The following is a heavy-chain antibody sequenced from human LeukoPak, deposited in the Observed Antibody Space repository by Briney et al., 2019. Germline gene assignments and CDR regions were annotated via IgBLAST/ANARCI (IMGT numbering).Heavy chain of an antibody. Sequence: GGSLRLSCAASGFTFSSYGMHWVRQAPGKGLEWVAVISYDGSNKYYADSVKGRFTISRGNSKNTLYLQMNSLRAEDTAVHYCAKEGPRWVAATHRYYGMDVWGQGTTVTVSS. V-gene: IGHV3-30*18. D-gene: IGHD2-15*01. CDR1: GFTFSSYG. CDR3: AKEGPRWVAATHRYYGMDV. CDR2: ISYDGSNK. J-gene: IGHJ6*02.